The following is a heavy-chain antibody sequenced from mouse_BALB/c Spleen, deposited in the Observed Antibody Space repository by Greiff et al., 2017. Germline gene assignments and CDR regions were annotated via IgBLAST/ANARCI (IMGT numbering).Heavy chain of an antibody. CDR1: GYTFTNYW. J-gene: IGHJ3*01. CDR3: DRCELRRGGGFDY. D-gene: IGHD1-1*01. V-gene: IGHV1-63*02. Sequence: QVHLQQSGAELVRPGTSVKISCKASGYTFTNYWLRWVKQRPGHGLEWIGDIYPGGGYTNYNEKFKGKATLTADTSSSTAYMQLSSLTSEDSAVSFYDRCELRRGGGFDYWGQGTLVTVSA. CDR2: IYPGGGYT.